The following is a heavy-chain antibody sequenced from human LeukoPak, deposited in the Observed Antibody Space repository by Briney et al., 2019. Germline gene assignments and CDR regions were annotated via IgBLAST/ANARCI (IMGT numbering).Heavy chain of an antibody. CDR2: IYSGGTT. CDR3: ARDPRLRGLDDTFDI. CDR1: GFNISGSY. J-gene: IGHJ3*02. V-gene: IGHV3-53*01. Sequence: PGGSLRLSCAVSGFNISGSYMSWVRQAPGKGPEWVSVIYSGGTTSYADSVRGRFTISRDNSKNTLYLQMNSLRADDTAVYFCARDPRLRGLDDTFDIWGHGTMVIVSS. D-gene: IGHD2-8*01.